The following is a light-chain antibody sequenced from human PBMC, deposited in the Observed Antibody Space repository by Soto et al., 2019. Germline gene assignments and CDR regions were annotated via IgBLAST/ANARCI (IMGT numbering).Light chain of an antibody. V-gene: IGKV3-20*01. CDR1: QSVSSSY. CDR2: GAS. Sequence: EIVLTQSPGTLSLSPGERVTLSCRASQSVSSSYLAWYQQKPGQAPRLLIYGASSRATGTPDRFSGSGSGIDFTLTISRLEPEDFAVYYCQQYGSSLSITFGQGTRLENK. CDR3: QQYGSSLSIT. J-gene: IGKJ5*01.